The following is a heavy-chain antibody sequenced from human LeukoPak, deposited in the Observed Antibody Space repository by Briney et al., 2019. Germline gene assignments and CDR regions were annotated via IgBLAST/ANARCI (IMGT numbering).Heavy chain of an antibody. CDR3: ARVSRSNYYDSSGYYYMDV. J-gene: IGHJ6*03. Sequence: SETLSLTCTVSGGSISSGSYYWSWIRQPAGKGLEWIGRIYTSGSTNYNPSLKSRVTISVDTSKNQFSLKLSSVTAADTAVYYCARVSRSNYYDSSGYYYMDVWGKGTTVTISS. CDR2: IYTSGST. V-gene: IGHV4-61*02. D-gene: IGHD3-22*01. CDR1: GGSISSGSYY.